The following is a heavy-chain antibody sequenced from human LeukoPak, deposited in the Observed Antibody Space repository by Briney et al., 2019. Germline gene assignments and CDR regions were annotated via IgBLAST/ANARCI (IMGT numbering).Heavy chain of an antibody. Sequence: SETLSLTCAVYGGSFSGYYWSWIRQPPGKGLEWIGEINHSGSTNYNPSLKSRVTISVDTSKNQSSLKLSSVTAADTAVYYCARDQGGSGNWGQGTLVTVSS. CDR1: GGSFSGYY. CDR3: ARDQGGSGN. D-gene: IGHD3-10*01. CDR2: INHSGST. J-gene: IGHJ4*02. V-gene: IGHV4-34*01.